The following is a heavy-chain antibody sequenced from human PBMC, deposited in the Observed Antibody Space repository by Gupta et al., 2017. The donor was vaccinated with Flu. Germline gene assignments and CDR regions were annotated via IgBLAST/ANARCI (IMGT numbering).Heavy chain of an antibody. J-gene: IGHJ4*02. CDR2: SDNI. CDR3: AKDSLSSGGSRIDY. D-gene: IGHD2-15*01. Sequence: SDNIGYADSVEGRFTISRDNAKNSLYLEMNSLRAEDTALYYCAKDSLSSGGSRIDYWGQGTLVTVSS. V-gene: IGHV3-9*01.